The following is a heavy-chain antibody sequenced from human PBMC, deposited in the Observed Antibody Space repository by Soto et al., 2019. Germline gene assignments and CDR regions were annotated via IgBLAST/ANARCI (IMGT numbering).Heavy chain of an antibody. CDR1: GITFNNFA. CDR3: AKEDGGGTAMITSSFDY. Sequence: EVQLLESGGGLVQPGGSLRLSCAASGITFNNFALSWVRQAPGKGLEWVSGVSASGSNTHYADSVKGRFAISRDNSKNTLSLQMNGLRVDDTAVYYCAKEDGGGTAMITSSFDYWGQGTLVTVSS. J-gene: IGHJ4*02. CDR2: VSASGSNT. D-gene: IGHD5-18*01. V-gene: IGHV3-23*01.